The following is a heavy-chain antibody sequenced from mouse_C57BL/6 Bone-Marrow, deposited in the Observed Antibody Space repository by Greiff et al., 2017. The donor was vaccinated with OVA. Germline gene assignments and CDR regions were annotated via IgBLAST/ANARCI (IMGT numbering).Heavy chain of an antibody. CDR2: IYPGSGNT. CDR1: GYTFTDYY. CDR3: ARVETAQATDYAMDY. J-gene: IGHJ4*01. Sequence: VQLVESGAELVRPGASVKLSCKASGYTFTDYYINWVKQRPGQGLEWIARIYPGSGNTYYNEKFKGKATLTAEKSSSTAYMQLSSLTSEDSAVYFCARVETAQATDYAMDYWGQGTSVTVSS. V-gene: IGHV1-76*01. D-gene: IGHD3-2*02.